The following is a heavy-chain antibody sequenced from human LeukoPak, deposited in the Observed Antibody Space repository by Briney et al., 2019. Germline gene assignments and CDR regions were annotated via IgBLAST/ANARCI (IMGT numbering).Heavy chain of an antibody. Sequence: GGSLRLSCSASGFSFNDYDMNWVRQAPGKGLEWVSAISGRSSHVYYGESVKGRFTISRDNAKNSLYLQLDSLGVEDTAVYYCGRAFPPLRTSSAGDLWGQGTLVTVSS. CDR2: ISGRSSHV. CDR3: GRAFPPLRTSSAGDL. CDR1: GFSFNDYD. J-gene: IGHJ1*01. D-gene: IGHD3-16*01. V-gene: IGHV3-21*01.